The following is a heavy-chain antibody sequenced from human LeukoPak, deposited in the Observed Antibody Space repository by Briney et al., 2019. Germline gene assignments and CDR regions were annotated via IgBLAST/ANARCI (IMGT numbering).Heavy chain of an antibody. CDR3: ARLRWPRGGRSSFDY. V-gene: IGHV5-51*01. D-gene: IGHD3-10*01. J-gene: IGHJ4*02. CDR1: GYSFTSHW. Sequence: GESLKISCKGSGYSFTSHWVGWVRQMPGKGLEWMGIVNPDDSDTIYSPSFQGQVTISADESITTAYLQWSSLKASDTAMYYCARLRWPRGGRSSFDYWGQGALVTVSS. CDR2: VNPDDSDT.